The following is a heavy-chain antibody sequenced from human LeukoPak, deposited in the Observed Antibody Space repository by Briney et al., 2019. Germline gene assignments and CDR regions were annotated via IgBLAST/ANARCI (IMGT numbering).Heavy chain of an antibody. D-gene: IGHD6-19*01. CDR2: YHIGNT. CDR1: GVSIRGDTYY. CDR3: ARLWDSTGLYFYYYMDV. V-gene: IGHV4-39*01. J-gene: IGHJ6*03. Sequence: SETLSLTCTVSGVSIRGDTYYWGWLRQPPGKGLEWIGNYHIGNTYYNPSLKSRVTISEDTSKNQFSLRVNSLTAADTAVYYCARLWDSTGLYFYYYMDVWGEGTTVTVSS.